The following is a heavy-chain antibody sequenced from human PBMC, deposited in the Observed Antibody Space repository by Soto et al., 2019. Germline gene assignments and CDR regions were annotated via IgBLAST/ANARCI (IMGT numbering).Heavy chain of an antibody. CDR2: IWYDGSNK. CDR3: ARDKEYSSRRRNYYYGMDV. V-gene: IGHV3-33*01. Sequence: QEKLVESGGGVVQPGRSLRLSCAASGFTFSTSGMHWVRQVPGKGLEWVAVIWYDGSNKYYGDSVKGRFTISRDNSKNTLYLQMNSRRAEDTAVYYCARDKEYSSRRRNYYYGMDVWGQGTTVTVSS. CDR1: GFTFSTSG. J-gene: IGHJ6*02. D-gene: IGHD6-6*01.